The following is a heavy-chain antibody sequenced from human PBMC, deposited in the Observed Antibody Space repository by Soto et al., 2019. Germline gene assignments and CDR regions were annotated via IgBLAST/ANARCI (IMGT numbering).Heavy chain of an antibody. CDR3: ARDHEPAGIAVAGPRDY. CDR1: GYTFTCYA. Sequence: ASVKDSCKASGYTFTCYAMHWVRQAPGQRLEWMGWINAGNGNTKYSQKFQGRVTITRDTSASTAYMELSSLRSEDTTVYYCARDHEPAGIAVAGPRDYWGQGTLVTVSS. J-gene: IGHJ4*02. CDR2: INAGNGNT. D-gene: IGHD6-19*01. V-gene: IGHV1-3*01.